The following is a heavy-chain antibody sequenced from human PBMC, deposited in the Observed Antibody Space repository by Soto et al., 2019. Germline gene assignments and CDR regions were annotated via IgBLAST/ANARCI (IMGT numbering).Heavy chain of an antibody. D-gene: IGHD3-9*01. CDR3: ARPPGYISDWYYFDL. CDR1: GYSFIDYY. Sequence: GASVKVSCKASGYSFIDYYIHWVLQAPGQGFEWMGRISPKSGGTNYAQKFEGRVTMTRDTSLNTAYMELSSLISDDTAVHYCARPPGYISDWYYFDLWGQGTLVTVSS. CDR2: ISPKSGGT. V-gene: IGHV1-2*02. J-gene: IGHJ4*02.